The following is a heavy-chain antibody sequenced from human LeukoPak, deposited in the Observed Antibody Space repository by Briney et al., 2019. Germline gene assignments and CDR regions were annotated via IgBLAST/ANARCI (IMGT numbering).Heavy chain of an antibody. CDR2: ISYDGSNK. CDR3: ATRNYGDGIDP. J-gene: IGHJ5*02. D-gene: IGHD4-17*01. CDR1: GFTFSSYG. V-gene: IGHV3-30*03. Sequence: GGSLRLSCAASGFTFSSYGMHWVRQAPGKGLEWVAVISYDGSNKYYADSVKGRFTISRDNSKNTLYLQMNGLRAEDTAVYYCATRNYGDGIDPWGQGTLVTVSS.